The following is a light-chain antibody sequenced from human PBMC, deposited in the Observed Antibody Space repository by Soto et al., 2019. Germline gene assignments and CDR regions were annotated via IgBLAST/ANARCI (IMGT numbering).Light chain of an antibody. CDR1: KSDIGVYDF. V-gene: IGLV2-8*01. CDR3: KSYAGSNTYF. J-gene: IGLJ1*01. Sequence: QSALTQPPSASGSPGQSVTISCTGTKSDIGVYDFVSWYQHHPGKAPRLIIYEVVQRPSGVPDRFSGSKSGNTASLTVSGLQAADEDDYCCKSYAGSNTYFFGSGTKLTVL. CDR2: EVV.